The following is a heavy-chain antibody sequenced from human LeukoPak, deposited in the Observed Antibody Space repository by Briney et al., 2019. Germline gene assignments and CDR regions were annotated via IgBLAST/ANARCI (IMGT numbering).Heavy chain of an antibody. D-gene: IGHD6-13*01. CDR1: GFTFSSYG. V-gene: IGHV3-30*02. CDR2: IRYDGSNK. Sequence: GGSLRLSCAASGFTFSSYGMHWVRQAPGKGLEWVAFIRYDGSNKYYADSVKGRFTISRDNSKNTLYLQMNSLRAEDTAVYYCAKDPQTPRYSSSWYGEYFDYWGQGTLVTVSS. J-gene: IGHJ4*02. CDR3: AKDPQTPRYSSSWYGEYFDY.